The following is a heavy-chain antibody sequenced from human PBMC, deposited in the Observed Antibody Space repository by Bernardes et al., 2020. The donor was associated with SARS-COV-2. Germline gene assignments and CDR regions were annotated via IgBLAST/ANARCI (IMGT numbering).Heavy chain of an antibody. D-gene: IGHD3-10*02. CDR3: AKWDATYCSTTFCHEGYFYYYGMDV. CDR1: GFNFRNNA. V-gene: IGHV3-23*01. CDR2: VSFSGDRT. J-gene: IGHJ6*02. Sequence: GGSLRLSCVASGFNFRNNAMSWVRQAPGKGLEWVSGVSFSGDRTFYADAVKGRFTISRDNAENTLYLQMERLRGEDTALYYCAKWDATYCSTTFCHEGYFYYYGMDVWGQGTTVTVSS.